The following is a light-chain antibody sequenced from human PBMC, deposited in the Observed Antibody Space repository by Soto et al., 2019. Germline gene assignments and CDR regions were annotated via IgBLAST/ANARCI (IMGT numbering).Light chain of an antibody. J-gene: IGKJ1*01. V-gene: IGKV3-11*01. CDR2: DVS. CDR3: QQYNSWPRT. CDR1: QSISGY. Sequence: EIVLTQSPVTLSLSPGERATLSCRASQSISGYLAWYQQKPGQAPRLLIYDVSNRATGIPARFSGSGSGTEFTLTITSLQSEDFAVYYCQQYNSWPRTFGQGTNVDIK.